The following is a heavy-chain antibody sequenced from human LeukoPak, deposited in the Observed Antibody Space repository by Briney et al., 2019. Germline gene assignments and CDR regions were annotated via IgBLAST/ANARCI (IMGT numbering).Heavy chain of an antibody. Sequence: ASVKVSCKASGYTFTGYYMHWVRQAPGQGLEWMGWINPNCGGTNYAQKFQGRVTMTRDTSISTAYMELSRLRSDDTAVYYCARDKVRGVRGNWFDPWGQGTLVTVSS. CDR3: ARDKVRGVRGNWFDP. CDR2: INPNCGGT. V-gene: IGHV1-2*02. D-gene: IGHD3-10*01. CDR1: GYTFTGYY. J-gene: IGHJ5*02.